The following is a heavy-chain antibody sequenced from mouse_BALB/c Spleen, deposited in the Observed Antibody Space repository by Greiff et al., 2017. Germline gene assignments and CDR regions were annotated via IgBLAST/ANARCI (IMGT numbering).Heavy chain of an antibody. D-gene: IGHD2-3*01. CDR2: IDPANGNT. V-gene: IGHV14-3*02. Sequence: EVQLQQSGAELVKPGASVKLSCTASGFNIKDTYMHWVKQRPEQGLEWIGRIDPANGNTKYDPKFQGKATITADTSSNTAYLQLSSLTSEDTAVYYCARSGGWLLNFDYWGQGTTLTVSS. J-gene: IGHJ2*01. CDR1: GFNIKDTY. CDR3: ARSGGWLLNFDY.